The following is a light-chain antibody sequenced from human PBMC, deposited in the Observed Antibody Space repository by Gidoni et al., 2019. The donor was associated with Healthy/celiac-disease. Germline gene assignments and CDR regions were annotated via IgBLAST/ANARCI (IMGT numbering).Light chain of an antibody. CDR3: QQRLNWPKT. J-gene: IGKJ1*01. Sequence: EIVLTQSPATLSLSPGERATLPCRAGQSISTYVSWYQQKPGQAPRLLIYDASNRATGIPARFSGSGSGTDFTLTISSLEPEDFAVYYCQQRLNWPKTFGRGTKVEIK. V-gene: IGKV3-11*01. CDR1: QSISTY. CDR2: DAS.